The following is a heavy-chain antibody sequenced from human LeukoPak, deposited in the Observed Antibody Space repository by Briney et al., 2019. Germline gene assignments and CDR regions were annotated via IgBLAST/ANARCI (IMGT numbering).Heavy chain of an antibody. CDR2: IKQDGSEK. J-gene: IGHJ4*02. V-gene: IGHV3-7*05. CDR1: GITFDIYW. Sequence: GGSLRLSCAASGITFDIYWMSWVRQAPGKGLQWVANIKQDGSEKYYVDSVKGRFTNSRDNARNSLYLQMNSLRAEDTAVYQCAKYCSGGNCYSGLYWGQGTLVTVSS. CDR3: AKYCSGGNCYSGLY. D-gene: IGHD2-15*01.